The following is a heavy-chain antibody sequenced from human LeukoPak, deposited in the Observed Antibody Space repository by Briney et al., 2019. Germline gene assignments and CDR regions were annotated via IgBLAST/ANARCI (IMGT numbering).Heavy chain of an antibody. CDR3: ARGTPITMVRGVLYMDV. V-gene: IGHV1-18*01. CDR1: GYTFTSYG. D-gene: IGHD3-10*01. CDR2: VSAYNGNT. Sequence: ASVKVSCKASGYTFTSYGITWVRQAPGQGLEWMGWVSAYNGNTDYAPKLQGRVSMTTDTSTSTAYMELKSLRSDDTAVYYCARGTPITMVRGVLYMDVWGKGTTVTISS. J-gene: IGHJ6*03.